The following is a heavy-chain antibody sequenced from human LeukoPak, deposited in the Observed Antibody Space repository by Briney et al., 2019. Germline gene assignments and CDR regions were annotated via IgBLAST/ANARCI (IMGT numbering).Heavy chain of an antibody. Sequence: GGSLRLSCAAAGFSFSNHAVSWVRQAPGKGLEWVSYISGSGGTTYYADSVKGRFTISRDNSKSTLYLLMSSLRVEDTAVYYCAKDRFCSGAGCSDAFDIWGQGTMVTVSS. V-gene: IGHV3-23*01. D-gene: IGHD2-15*01. CDR3: AKDRFCSGAGCSDAFDI. CDR2: ISGSGGTT. J-gene: IGHJ3*02. CDR1: GFSFSNHA.